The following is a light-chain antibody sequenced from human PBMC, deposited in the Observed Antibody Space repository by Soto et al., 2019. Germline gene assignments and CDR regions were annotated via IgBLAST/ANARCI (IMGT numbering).Light chain of an antibody. CDR3: QSYDSSLSEGV. Sequence: QSVLTQQPSVSGAPGQRVTISCTGSSSNIGAGYDVHWYQQLPGTAPKLLIYGNSNRPSGVPDRFSGSKSGTSASLAISGLQADDEADYYCQSYDSSLSEGVFGGGTKLTVL. CDR2: GNS. V-gene: IGLV1-40*01. J-gene: IGLJ2*01. CDR1: SSNIGAGYD.